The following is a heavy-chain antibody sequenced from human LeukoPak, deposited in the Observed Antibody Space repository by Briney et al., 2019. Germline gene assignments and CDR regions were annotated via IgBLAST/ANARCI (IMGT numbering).Heavy chain of an antibody. CDR3: ARHGNAQLAPFDY. V-gene: IGHV5-51*01. Sequence: GESLKISCKGSGYSFTSFWIGWVRQVPGKGLEWLGIIYPGDSDTTYSPSFQGQVTISADKSISTAYLQWSSLKASDTAMYYCARHGNAQLAPFDYWGQGTLVTVSS. CDR2: IYPGDSDT. CDR1: GYSFTSFW. J-gene: IGHJ4*02. D-gene: IGHD6-6*01.